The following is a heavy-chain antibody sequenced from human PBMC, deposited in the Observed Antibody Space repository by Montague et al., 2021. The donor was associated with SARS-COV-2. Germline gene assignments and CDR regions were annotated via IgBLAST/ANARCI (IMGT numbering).Heavy chain of an antibody. Sequence: SLRLSCAASGFTVSSNYMSWVRQAPGEGLEWVSVIYSGGITYYADSVKGRFTISRHNSKNTLYLQMDSLRAEDTAVYYCARVGVITTWFYFDYWGQGTLVTVSS. CDR2: IYSGGIT. CDR3: ARVGVITTWFYFDY. J-gene: IGHJ4*02. V-gene: IGHV3-53*04. D-gene: IGHD3-22*01. CDR1: GFTVSSNY.